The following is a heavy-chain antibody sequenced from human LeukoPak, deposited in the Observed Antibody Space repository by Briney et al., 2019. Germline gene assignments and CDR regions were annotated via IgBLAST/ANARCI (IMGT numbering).Heavy chain of an antibody. V-gene: IGHV4-39*07. CDR3: ARHDSSNWTYNWFDP. Sequence: KPSETLSLTCTVSGGSISSSSYYWGWIRQPPGKGLEWIGSIYYSGSTYYNPSLKSRVTISVDTSKNQFSLKLSSVTAADTAVYYCARHDSSNWTYNWFDPWGQGTLVTVSS. CDR1: GGSISSSSYY. D-gene: IGHD6-13*01. CDR2: IYYSGST. J-gene: IGHJ5*02.